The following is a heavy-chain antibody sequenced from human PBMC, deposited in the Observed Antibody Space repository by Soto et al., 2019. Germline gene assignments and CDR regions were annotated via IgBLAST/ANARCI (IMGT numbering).Heavy chain of an antibody. J-gene: IGHJ6*03. D-gene: IGHD4-4*01. CDR2: MNPNSGNT. CDR3: TSTSNTNYDYYLGV. V-gene: IGHV1-8*01. CDR1: GFTFTCND. Sequence: KLSSEAPGFTFTCNDSRSVRQSTGQGLEWMGWMNPNSGNTGYAQKFQGRVTMTKNTSISTAYMELSSLRSEDTAVYYCTSTSNTNYDYYLGVWAKGTTRTVYS.